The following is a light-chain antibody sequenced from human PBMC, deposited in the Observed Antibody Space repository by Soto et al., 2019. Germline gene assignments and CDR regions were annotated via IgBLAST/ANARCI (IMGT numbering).Light chain of an antibody. V-gene: IGLV2-8*01. Sequence: QSALTQPPSASGSPGQSVTISCTGTSSDVGAYKYVSWYQHHPGKAPKLMISEVSRRPSGVPDRFSGSKYGNTASLTVSGFQAEDEAEYFCSSYAGGNLYVFGTGTKLTVL. J-gene: IGLJ1*01. CDR1: SSDVGAYKY. CDR3: SSYAGGNLYV. CDR2: EVS.